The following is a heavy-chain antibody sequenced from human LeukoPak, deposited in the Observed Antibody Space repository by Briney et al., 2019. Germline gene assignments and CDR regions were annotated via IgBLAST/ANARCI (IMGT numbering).Heavy chain of an antibody. D-gene: IGHD3-10*01. CDR2: ITSTGTTI. CDR3: ARYRPLVRGVPDAFDI. Sequence: GGSLRLSCAASGFTFSSYQMTWVRQAPGKGLQWVSYITSTGTTIHYADSVKGRFTISRDNANNSLFLQMNSLRAEDTAVYYCARYRPLVRGVPDAFDIWGQGTMVTVSS. V-gene: IGHV3-48*03. J-gene: IGHJ3*02. CDR1: GFTFSSYQ.